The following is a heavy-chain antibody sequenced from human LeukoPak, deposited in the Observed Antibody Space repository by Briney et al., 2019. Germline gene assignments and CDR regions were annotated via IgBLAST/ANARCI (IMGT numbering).Heavy chain of an antibody. D-gene: IGHD2-15*01. CDR1: GYSFTSYW. J-gene: IGHJ3*02. CDR2: IDPSDSYT. CDR3: ASSVVVAATHDAFDI. V-gene: IGHV5-10-1*01. Sequence: GESLKISCKGSGYSFTSYWISWVRQMPGKGLEWMVRIDPSDSYTNYSPSFQGHVTISADKSISTAYLQWSSLKASDTAMYYCASSVVVAATHDAFDIWGQGTMVTVSS.